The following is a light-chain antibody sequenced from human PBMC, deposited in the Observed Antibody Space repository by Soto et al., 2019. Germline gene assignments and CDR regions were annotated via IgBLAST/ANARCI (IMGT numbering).Light chain of an antibody. CDR2: DAS. V-gene: IGKV1-33*01. CDR1: QNINNY. CDR3: QQYETLPT. J-gene: IGKJ5*01. Sequence: DIHMTQSPSSLSASVGNRFPITCQASQNINNYLNWYKQKPGRAPKLLIYDASNLEAGVPSRLRGSASGTDFTFTISRLQPEDTATYYCQQYETLPTFGQGTRLEIK.